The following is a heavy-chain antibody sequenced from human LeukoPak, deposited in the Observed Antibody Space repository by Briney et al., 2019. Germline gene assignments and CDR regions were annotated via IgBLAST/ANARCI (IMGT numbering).Heavy chain of an antibody. J-gene: IGHJ5*02. V-gene: IGHV3-30*02. Sequence: GGSLRLSRAASGFTFSSYGMHWVRQAPGKGLEWVAFIRYDGSNKYYADSVKGRFTISRDNSKNTLYLQMNSLRAEDTAVYYCARHIPRQYCSSTSCWGVNWFDPWGQGTLVTVSS. CDR3: ARHIPRQYCSSTSCWGVNWFDP. CDR1: GFTFSSYG. CDR2: IRYDGSNK. D-gene: IGHD2-2*01.